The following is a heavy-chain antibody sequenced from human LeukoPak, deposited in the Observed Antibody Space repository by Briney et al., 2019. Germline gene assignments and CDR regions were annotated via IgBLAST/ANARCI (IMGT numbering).Heavy chain of an antibody. CDR1: GGSISSYY. CDR3: ARTYCSTTACPFDY. D-gene: IGHD2-2*01. J-gene: IGHJ4*02. V-gene: IGHV4-59*08. CDR2: MYYTGST. Sequence: SETLSLTCTVSGGSISSYYWSWIRQPPGKGLDWLGYMYYTGSTNYHPSLKSRVTISVDTSKNQFSLKLSSVTAADTAVYYCARTYCSTTACPFDYWGQGTLVTVSS.